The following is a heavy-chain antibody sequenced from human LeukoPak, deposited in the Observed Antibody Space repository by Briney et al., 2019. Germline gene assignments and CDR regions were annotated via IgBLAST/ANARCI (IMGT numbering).Heavy chain of an antibody. CDR3: ARARNGTLKY. Sequence: GGSLRLSCAASGFTFSHYAMHWVRQAPGKGLEWVAVISYDGSHQYSAYSVKGRLSISRDNSRHTLYLQMNSLRPEDTAVYYCARARNGTLKYWGQGTLVIVSS. CDR2: ISYDGSHQ. CDR1: GFTFSHYA. V-gene: IGHV3-30*01. D-gene: IGHD1-26*01. J-gene: IGHJ4*02.